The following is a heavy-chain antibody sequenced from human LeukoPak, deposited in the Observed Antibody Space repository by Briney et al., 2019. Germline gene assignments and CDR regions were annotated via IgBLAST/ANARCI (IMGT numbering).Heavy chain of an antibody. V-gene: IGHV5-51*01. CDR2: IYPGDSDT. CDR3: ARLEGVDSGEGRGLDY. Sequence: GESLKISCKGSGYSFTSYWIGWVRQMPGKGLEWMGIIYPGDSDTRYSPSFQGQVTISADKSISTAYLQWSSLKASDTAMYYCARLEGVDSGEGRGLDYWGQGTLVTVSS. J-gene: IGHJ4*02. CDR1: GYSFTSYW. D-gene: IGHD1-26*01.